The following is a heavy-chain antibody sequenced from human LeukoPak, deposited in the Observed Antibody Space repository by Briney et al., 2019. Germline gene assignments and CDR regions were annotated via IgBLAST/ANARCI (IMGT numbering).Heavy chain of an antibody. V-gene: IGHV3-30*03. CDR1: GFPFSGYA. CDR3: AREEEGELPDY. CDR2: ISYNGNII. D-gene: IGHD1-26*01. J-gene: IGHJ4*02. Sequence: GGSLRLSCAASGFPFSGYAMHWVPQAPGKGLEWVAIISYNGNIIHYADSVRGRFTVSRDNSKNTLYLQMNSLRTDDTARYFCAREEEGELPDYWGQGTLVAVSS.